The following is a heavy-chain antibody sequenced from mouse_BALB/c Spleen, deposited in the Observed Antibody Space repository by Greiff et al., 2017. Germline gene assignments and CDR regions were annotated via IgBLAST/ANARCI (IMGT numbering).Heavy chain of an antibody. Sequence: EVKLVESGPGLVKPSQSLSLTCSVTGYSIPSGYYWNWIRQFPGNKLEWMGYISYDGSNNYNPSLKNRISITRDTSKNQFFLKLNSVTTEDTATYCCANKIYYGCPWFAYWGQGTLVTVSA. D-gene: IGHD2-2*01. CDR2: ISYDGSN. V-gene: IGHV3-6*02. CDR1: GYSIPSGYY. CDR3: ANKIYYGCPWFAY. J-gene: IGHJ3*01.